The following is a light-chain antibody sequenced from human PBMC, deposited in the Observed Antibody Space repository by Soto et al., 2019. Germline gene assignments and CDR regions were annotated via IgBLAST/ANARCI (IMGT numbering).Light chain of an antibody. CDR3: QEYDSYSRT. V-gene: IGKV1-5*03. CDR2: EAS. Sequence: DIQMTQSPSTLSASVGDRVTITCRASQRISSWLAWYQHKPGKAPRLLIYEASTLESGVPSRFSGSGSGTEFTLTISSLQPDDFATYYCQEYDSYSRTFGQGTKVDIK. J-gene: IGKJ1*01. CDR1: QRISSW.